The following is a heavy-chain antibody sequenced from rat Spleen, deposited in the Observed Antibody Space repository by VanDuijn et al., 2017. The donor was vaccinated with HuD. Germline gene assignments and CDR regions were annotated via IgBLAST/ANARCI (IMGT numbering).Heavy chain of an antibody. J-gene: IGHJ2*01. V-gene: IGHV5S10*01. D-gene: IGHD1-7*01. CDR1: GFTFSAYN. Sequence: EVQLVESGGGLVQTGGSLKLSCVVSGFTFSAYNMDWVRQAPQKGLQSVATISYDGSSTYYRDSVTGRFSISTDNAKSTLYLQMDSLRSEDTATYYCATEAYYGSPYYFDYWGQGVMVTVSS. CDR3: ATEAYYGSPYYFDY. CDR2: ISYDGSST.